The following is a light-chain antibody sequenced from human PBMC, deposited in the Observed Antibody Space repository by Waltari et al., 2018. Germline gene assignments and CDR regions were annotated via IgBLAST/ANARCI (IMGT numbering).Light chain of an antibody. Sequence: SYVLTQPPSVSVAPGQTARISCGGNNIGSKSVPWYQQKPGQAPELVIYYDSARPSGIPERFSGSNSGNTATLTISRVEAGDEADYYCQVWDSSSDHVVFGGGTKLTVL. CDR1: NIGSKS. J-gene: IGLJ2*01. V-gene: IGLV3-21*04. CDR2: YDS. CDR3: QVWDSSSDHVV.